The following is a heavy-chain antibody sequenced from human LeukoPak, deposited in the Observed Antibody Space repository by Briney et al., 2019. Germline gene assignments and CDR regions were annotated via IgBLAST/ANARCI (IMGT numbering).Heavy chain of an antibody. CDR1: GFIFTSST. CDR2: AVVGSGNT. Sequence: ASVKVSCKASGFIFTSSTLQWVRQARGQRLEWIGWAVVGSGNTNYAQKFQERVTITRDMSTSTAYMELSSLRSEDTAVYYCAALTYYYDSSGYYTDYWGQGTLVTVSS. D-gene: IGHD3-22*01. J-gene: IGHJ4*02. CDR3: AALTYYYDSSGYYTDY. V-gene: IGHV1-58*01.